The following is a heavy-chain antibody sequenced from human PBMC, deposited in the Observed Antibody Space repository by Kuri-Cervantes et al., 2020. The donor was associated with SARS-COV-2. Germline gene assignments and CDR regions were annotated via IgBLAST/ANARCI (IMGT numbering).Heavy chain of an antibody. Sequence: KVSCKGSGYSFTSYWIGWVRQMPGKGLEWMGIIYPGDSDTRHSPSFQGQVTISADKSISTAYLQWSSLKASDTAMYYCARPGYCSGGSCYSLYYWGQGTLVTVSS. J-gene: IGHJ4*02. CDR3: ARPGYCSGGSCYSLYY. V-gene: IGHV5-51*01. CDR2: IYPGDSDT. CDR1: GYSFTSYW. D-gene: IGHD2-15*01.